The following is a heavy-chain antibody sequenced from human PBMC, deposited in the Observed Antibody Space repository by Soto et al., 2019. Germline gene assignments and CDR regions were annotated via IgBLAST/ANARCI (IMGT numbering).Heavy chain of an antibody. D-gene: IGHD3-16*01. Sequence: QVQLVQSGAEVKKPGASVKVSCKTSGYTFTNFGLSWVRQAPGQGLEWMGWISAYNGNTNYAQNFQGRVTMTTDTATSTADMELRSRRSDDTAVYYCARGGTPIDYLGQGTLVTVSS. CDR2: ISAYNGNT. CDR3: ARGGTPIDY. J-gene: IGHJ4*02. CDR1: GYTFTNFG. V-gene: IGHV1-18*01.